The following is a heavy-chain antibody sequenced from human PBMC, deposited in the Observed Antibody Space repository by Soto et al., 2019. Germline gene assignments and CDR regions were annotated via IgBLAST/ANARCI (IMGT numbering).Heavy chain of an antibody. CDR1: GYTFTSYG. J-gene: IGHJ4*02. Sequence: ASVKVSCKASGYTFTSYGISWVRQAPGQGLEWMGWISAYNGNTNYAQKLQGRVTMTTDTSTSTAYMELRSLRSDDTAVYYCARESNYYDSSGYYYSKGARTALGQTPPDYWGQGTLVTVSS. CDR3: ARESNYYDSSGYYYSKGARTALGQTPPDY. V-gene: IGHV1-18*01. CDR2: ISAYNGNT. D-gene: IGHD3-22*01.